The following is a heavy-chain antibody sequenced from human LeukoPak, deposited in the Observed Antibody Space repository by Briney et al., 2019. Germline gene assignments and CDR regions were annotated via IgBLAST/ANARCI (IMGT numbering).Heavy chain of an antibody. CDR3: ARDFFHSSDSRPFDY. CDR2: IFSRSESI. D-gene: IGHD3-22*01. CDR1: GFNFGAYT. V-gene: IGHV3-21*01. Sequence: GGSLRLSSAASGFNFGAYTINWVRQAPGKGLEWVSCIFSRSESILYADSVKGRFTISRDNAKNSLYLQMDSLRVEDTAVYYCARDFFHSSDSRPFDYWGQGTLVTVSS. J-gene: IGHJ4*02.